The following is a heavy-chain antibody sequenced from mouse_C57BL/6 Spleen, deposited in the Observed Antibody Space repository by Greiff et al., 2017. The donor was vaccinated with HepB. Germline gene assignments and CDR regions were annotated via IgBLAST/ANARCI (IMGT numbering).Heavy chain of an antibody. Sequence: QVQLQQPGAELVKPGASVKLSCKASGYTFTSYWMQWVKQRPGQGLEWIGEIDPSDSYTNYNQKFKGKATLTVDPSSSTAYMQLSSLTSEDSAVYYCARWGEKTGTGFAYWGQGTLVTVSA. V-gene: IGHV1-50*01. CDR2: IDPSDSYT. J-gene: IGHJ3*01. CDR3: ARWGEKTGTGFAY. CDR1: GYTFTSYW. D-gene: IGHD4-1*01.